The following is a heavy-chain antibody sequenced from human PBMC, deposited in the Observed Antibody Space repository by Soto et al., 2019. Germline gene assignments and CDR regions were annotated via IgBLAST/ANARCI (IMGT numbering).Heavy chain of an antibody. D-gene: IGHD6-6*01. V-gene: IGHV1-8*01. CDR1: GYTFTSYD. CDR2: MNPNSGNT. Sequence: QVQLVQSGAEVKKPGASVKVSCKASGYTFTSYDINWVRQATGQGLEWMGWMNPNSGNTGYAQKFQGRVTMTRNTSISTAYMELSSLRSEDTAVYYCARVGRIAARPPRGFQHWGQGTLVTVSS. CDR3: ARVGRIAARPPRGFQH. J-gene: IGHJ1*01.